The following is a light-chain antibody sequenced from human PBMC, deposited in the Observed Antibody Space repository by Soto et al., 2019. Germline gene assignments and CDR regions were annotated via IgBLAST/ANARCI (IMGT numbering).Light chain of an antibody. CDR2: DAS. CDR1: QSLDNY. CDR3: QQRGHWPS. Sequence: EIVLTQSPATLSLSPWERATLSCRASQSLDNYLAWYQHKPGQAPRLLIYDASTRATDIPPRFSGSGSGTDFTLTISSLEPEDFAVYYCQQRGHWPSFGGGTKVEIK. J-gene: IGKJ4*01. V-gene: IGKV3-11*01.